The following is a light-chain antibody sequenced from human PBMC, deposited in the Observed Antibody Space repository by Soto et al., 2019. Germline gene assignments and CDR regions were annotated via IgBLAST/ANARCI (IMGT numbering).Light chain of an antibody. J-gene: IGLJ3*02. CDR1: RSNIGSDT. V-gene: IGLV1-44*01. Sequence: QSALTQPPSASGTPGQRVTISCSGSRSNIGSDTVNWYQQLPGTAPKLLIYGNSNRPSGVPDRFSGSKSGTSASLAINGLQAEDEAHYYCQSYDNSLSGSWVFGGGTKLTVL. CDR2: GNS. CDR3: QSYDNSLSGSWV.